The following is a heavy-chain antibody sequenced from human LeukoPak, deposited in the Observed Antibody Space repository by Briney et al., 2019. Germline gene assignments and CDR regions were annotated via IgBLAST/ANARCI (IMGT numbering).Heavy chain of an antibody. J-gene: IGHJ4*02. CDR2: IIPIVGRV. Sequence: SVKVSCKASGYTFINYGISWVRQAPGQGLEWMGRIIPIVGRVNYAQKFQDRVTITADKSTSTVYMELSSLRSEDTAVYYCARVVGTSYFDYWGQGTLVTVSS. CDR3: ARVVGTSYFDY. D-gene: IGHD1-26*01. CDR1: GYTFINYG. V-gene: IGHV1-69*04.